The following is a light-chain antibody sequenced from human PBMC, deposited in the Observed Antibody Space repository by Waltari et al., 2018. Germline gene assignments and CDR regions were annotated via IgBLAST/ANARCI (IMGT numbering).Light chain of an antibody. CDR3: SSYTTTNTVV. V-gene: IGLV2-14*01. Sequence: QSALTQPASVSGSPGQSITISCTGSSNAVGAYNFVSWYQQHPGKAPKPIIYEVNNRPSGISNRFSGSHSGNTASLTISGLQADDEAYYHCSSYTTTNTVVFGGGTTLTVL. CDR1: SNAVGAYNF. J-gene: IGLJ2*01. CDR2: EVN.